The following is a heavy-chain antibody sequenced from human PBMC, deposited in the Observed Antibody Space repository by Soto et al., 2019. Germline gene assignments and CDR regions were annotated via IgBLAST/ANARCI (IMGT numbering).Heavy chain of an antibody. Sequence: EVQLLESGGGLVQPGGSLRLSCAASGFTFSNYAMSWVRQAPGRGLEWVSPISGSGGITYYADSVKGRFTISRDNSKNTLYLQMNSLGAEDTAVYYCAKVKEVGAITLFDYWGQGTLVTVSS. D-gene: IGHD1-26*01. CDR1: GFTFSNYA. J-gene: IGHJ4*02. V-gene: IGHV3-23*01. CDR3: AKVKEVGAITLFDY. CDR2: ISGSGGIT.